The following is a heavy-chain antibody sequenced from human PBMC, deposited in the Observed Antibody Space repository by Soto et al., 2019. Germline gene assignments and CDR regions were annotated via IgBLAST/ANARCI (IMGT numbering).Heavy chain of an antibody. V-gene: IGHV1-46*01. CDR3: ARIVAGY. CDR1: GCTFTSYY. J-gene: IGHJ4*02. D-gene: IGHD3-22*01. Sequence: QVQLVQSGAEEKKPGASVKVSYKPSGCTFTSYYIHWVRQAPGQGLEWMGTINPSGGDTTYAQKCPGRVTMTWATSTSTVYMELSSLRPEDTAVYYCARIVAGYCGQGTLVTVSS. CDR2: INPSGGDT.